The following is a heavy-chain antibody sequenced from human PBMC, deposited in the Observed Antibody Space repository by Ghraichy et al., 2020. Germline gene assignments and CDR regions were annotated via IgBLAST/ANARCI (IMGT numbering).Heavy chain of an antibody. Sequence: SETLSLTCTVSGGSISSYYWSWIRQPPGKGLEWIGYIYYSGSTNYNPSLKSRVTISVDTSKNQFSLKLSSVTAADTAVYYCARDGGYYDSSGYYPYYYYGMDVWGQGTTVTVSS. D-gene: IGHD3-22*01. J-gene: IGHJ6*02. CDR2: IYYSGST. CDR1: GGSISSYY. V-gene: IGHV4-59*01. CDR3: ARDGGYYDSSGYYPYYYYGMDV.